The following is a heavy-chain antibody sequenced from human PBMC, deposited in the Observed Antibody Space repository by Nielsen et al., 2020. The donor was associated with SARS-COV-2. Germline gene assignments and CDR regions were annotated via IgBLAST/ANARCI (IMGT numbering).Heavy chain of an antibody. CDR1: GGSVSSGSYY. D-gene: IGHD6-13*01. V-gene: IGHV4-61*01. Sequence: SETLSLTCTVSGGSVSSGSYYWSWIRQPPGKGLEWIGYIYYSGSTNYNPSLKSRVTISVDTSKNQFSLKLSSVTAADTAVYYCARGRLVAAGTDYYYYYGMDVWGQGTTVTVSS. CDR3: ARGRLVAAGTDYYYYYGMDV. CDR2: IYYSGST. J-gene: IGHJ6*02.